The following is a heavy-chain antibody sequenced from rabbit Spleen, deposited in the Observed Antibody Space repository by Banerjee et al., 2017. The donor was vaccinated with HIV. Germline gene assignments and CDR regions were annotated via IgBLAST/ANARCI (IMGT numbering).Heavy chain of an antibody. V-gene: IGHV1S45*01. D-gene: IGHD1-1*01. CDR1: GLDFSARYW. CDR3: ARDLVAVIGWNFSL. J-gene: IGHJ4*01. Sequence: QEQLVESGGGLVQPEGSLTLTCTASGLDFSARYWICWVRQAPGKGLEWISCIAGSSSGFTYSATWAKGRFIMSRTSSTKVTLQMTSLTVADTATYFCARDLVAVIGWNFSLWGPGTLVTVS. CDR2: IAGSSSGFT.